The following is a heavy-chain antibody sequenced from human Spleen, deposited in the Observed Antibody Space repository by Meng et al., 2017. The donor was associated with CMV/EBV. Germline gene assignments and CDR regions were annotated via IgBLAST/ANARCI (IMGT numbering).Heavy chain of an antibody. Sequence: CSWLRPPPGKGLEWIGEINHRGSPNYHPSLKSRVTISVDTSKNQFSLKLSSVTAADTAVYYCARGRGYCSSTSCISFSLSPPNQEFDYWGQGTLVTVSS. CDR2: INHRGSP. V-gene: IGHV4-34*01. D-gene: IGHD2-2*01. J-gene: IGHJ4*02. CDR3: ARGRGYCSSTSCISFSLSPPNQEFDY.